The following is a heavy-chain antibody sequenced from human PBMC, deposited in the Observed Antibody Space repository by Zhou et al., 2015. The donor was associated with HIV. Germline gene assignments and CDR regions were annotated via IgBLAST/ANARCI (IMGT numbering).Heavy chain of an antibody. CDR1: GFSVSDNY. CDR3: ARGYGAS. J-gene: IGHJ5*02. D-gene: IGHD2-15*01. Sequence: EVQLVESGGGLIQPGGSLRISCVVSGFSVSDNYLSWFRQAPGKGLEWVSVLYTGGGDHYADSVRGRFTVSRDTSKNILYLQMSSLRDDDTAVYFCARGYGASWGQGTLVTVSS. CDR2: LYTGGGD. V-gene: IGHV3-53*01.